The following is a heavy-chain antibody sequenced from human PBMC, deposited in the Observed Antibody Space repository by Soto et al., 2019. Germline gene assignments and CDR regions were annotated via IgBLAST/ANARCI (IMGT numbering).Heavy chain of an antibody. Sequence: QLQLQESGSGLVKPSQTLSLTCAVSGGSISSGGYSWSWIRQPPGKGLEWIGYIYHSGSTYYNPSPKSRVXLXGXXSKNQFSRKLSSVTAADTAVYYCARSQTPVTSYDYWGQGTLVTVSS. CDR3: ARSQTPVTSYDY. CDR1: GGSISSGGYS. J-gene: IGHJ4*02. CDR2: IYHSGST. D-gene: IGHD5-18*01. V-gene: IGHV4-30-2*01.